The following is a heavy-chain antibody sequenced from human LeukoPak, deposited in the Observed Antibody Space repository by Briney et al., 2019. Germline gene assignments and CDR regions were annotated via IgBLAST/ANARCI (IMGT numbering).Heavy chain of an antibody. Sequence: SGGSLRLSCAASGFTFDDYGMSWVRQAPGKGLEWVSGINWNGGSTGYADSVKGRFTISRDNAKNSLYLQMNSLRAEDTALYYCARDRIYYYDSSGYLDAFDIWGQGTMVTVSS. J-gene: IGHJ3*02. CDR3: ARDRIYYYDSSGYLDAFDI. V-gene: IGHV3-20*04. CDR1: GFTFDDYG. D-gene: IGHD3-22*01. CDR2: INWNGGST.